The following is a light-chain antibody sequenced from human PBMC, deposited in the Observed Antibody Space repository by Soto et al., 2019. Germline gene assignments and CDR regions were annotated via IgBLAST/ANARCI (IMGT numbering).Light chain of an antibody. CDR2: EGS. CDR1: SSDVGSYNL. J-gene: IGLJ2*01. CDR3: CSYAGSSTFGVV. V-gene: IGLV2-23*03. Sequence: QSALTQPASVSGSPGQSITISCTGTSSDVGSYNLFSWYQQPPGKAPKLMIYEGSKRPSGVSNRFSGSKSGNTASLTISGLQAEDEADYYCCSYAGSSTFGVVFGGGTKLTVL.